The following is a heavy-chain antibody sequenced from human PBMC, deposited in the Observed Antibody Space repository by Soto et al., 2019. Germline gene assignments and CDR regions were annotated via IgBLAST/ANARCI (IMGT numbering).Heavy chain of an antibody. Sequence: SETLSLTCAVYGGSFSGYYWSWIRQPPGKGLEWIGEINHSGSINYNPSLKSRVTISVDTSKNQFSLKLSSVTAADTAVYYCAKGPGPTKKYNWFDPWGQGTLVTVSS. J-gene: IGHJ5*02. CDR3: AKGPGPTKKYNWFDP. V-gene: IGHV4-34*01. CDR2: INHSGSI. CDR1: GGSFSGYY.